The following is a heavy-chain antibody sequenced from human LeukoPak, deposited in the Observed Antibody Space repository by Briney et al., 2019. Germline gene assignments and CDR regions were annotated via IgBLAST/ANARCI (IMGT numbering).Heavy chain of an antibody. Sequence: PGGSLRLSCAASGFTFDDYAMHWVRQAPGKGLEWVSSISSSSSYIYYADSVKGRFTISRDNAKNSLYLQMNSLRAEDTAVYYCAREVDSVGYDYVWGSYRYYFDYWGQGTLVTVSS. CDR2: ISSSSSYI. CDR3: AREVDSVGYDYVWGSYRYYFDY. V-gene: IGHV3-21*01. J-gene: IGHJ4*02. D-gene: IGHD3-16*02. CDR1: GFTFDDYA.